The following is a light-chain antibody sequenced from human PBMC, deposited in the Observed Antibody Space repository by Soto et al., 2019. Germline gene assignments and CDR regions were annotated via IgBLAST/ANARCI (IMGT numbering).Light chain of an antibody. J-gene: IGKJ1*01. V-gene: IGKV3-15*01. CDR3: QQYNNWPRT. Sequence: ERVMTQAPATLSISQGERATLSCRASQSVSSNLAWYQQKPGQAPRLLIYGASPRATGIPARFSGSGSGTEFTLTISSLQSEDFAVYYCQQYNNWPRTFGQGTKV. CDR2: GAS. CDR1: QSVSSN.